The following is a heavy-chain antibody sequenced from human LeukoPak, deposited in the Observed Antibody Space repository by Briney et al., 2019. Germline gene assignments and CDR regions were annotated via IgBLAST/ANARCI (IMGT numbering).Heavy chain of an antibody. CDR2: IGADSGDT. Sequence: GASVKVSCKASGYTFSSYGISWVRQAPGQGLEWMGWIGADSGDTSHAQKVQGRLTMTADTSTNTAYMELRSLRSDDTAVFYCARAGRVVTSHFDYWGQGTLVTLSS. V-gene: IGHV1-18*01. CDR3: ARAGRVVTSHFDY. CDR1: GYTFSSYG. J-gene: IGHJ4*02. D-gene: IGHD2-21*02.